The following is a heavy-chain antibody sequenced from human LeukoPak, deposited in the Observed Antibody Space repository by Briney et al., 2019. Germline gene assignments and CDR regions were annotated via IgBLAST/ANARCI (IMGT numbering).Heavy chain of an antibody. V-gene: IGHV3-15*01. CDR1: GFTFSNAW. Sequence: GGSLRLSCAASGFTFSNAWMSWVRQAPGKGLEWVGRIKSKTDGGTTDYAAPVKGRFTISSDDSKNTLYLQMNSLKTEDTAVYYCTTVGRYFDWLSLIDYWGQGTLVTVSS. D-gene: IGHD3-9*01. CDR3: TTVGRYFDWLSLIDY. CDR2: IKSKTDGGTT. J-gene: IGHJ4*02.